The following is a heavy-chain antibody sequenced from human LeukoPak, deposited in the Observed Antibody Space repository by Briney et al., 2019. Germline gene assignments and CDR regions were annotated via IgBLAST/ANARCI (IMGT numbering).Heavy chain of an antibody. CDR2: ISYDGSNK. CDR1: GFIFSSYG. V-gene: IGHV3-30*18. J-gene: IGHJ4*02. D-gene: IGHD6-19*01. Sequence: GGSLRLSCAASGFIFSSYGMHWVRQAPGKGLEWVAVISYDGSNKYYADSVKGRFTISRDNSKNTLYLQMNSLRAEDTAVYYCAKDFPLQYSSGLDYWGQGTLVTVSS. CDR3: AKDFPLQYSSGLDY.